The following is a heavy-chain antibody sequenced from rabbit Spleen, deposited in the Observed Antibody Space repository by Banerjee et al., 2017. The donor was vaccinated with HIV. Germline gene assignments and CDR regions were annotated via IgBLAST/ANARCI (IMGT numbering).Heavy chain of an antibody. V-gene: IGHV1S40*01. CDR2: AYAGSGGT. J-gene: IGHJ4*01. CDR3: ARSHTTAWNNFNL. D-gene: IGHD7-1*01. CDR1: GFSFNGFSFNGGYD. Sequence: QSLEESGGGLVKPGASLTLTCKASGFSFNGFSFNGGYDMCWVRQAPGKGLEWVACAYAGSGGTYYANWAKGRFTISKTSSTTVDLRMTSLTAADTATYFCARSHTTAWNNFNLWGPGTLVTVS.